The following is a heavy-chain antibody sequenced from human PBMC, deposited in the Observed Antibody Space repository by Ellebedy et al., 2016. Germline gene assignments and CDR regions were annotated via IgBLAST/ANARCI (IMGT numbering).Heavy chain of an antibody. D-gene: IGHD1/OR15-1a*01. CDR3: TREGIRFKNRKEQFDY. Sequence: GGSLRLSCVASGFTFGDYAMSWFRQTPGKGLEGVAFIRSKPYGGTTEYAASVKGRFTISRDDSKSIAYLQMNSLKTEDTAVYYCTREGIRFKNRKEQFDYWGQGTLVTVSS. J-gene: IGHJ4*02. CDR2: IRSKPYGGTT. V-gene: IGHV3-49*03. CDR1: GFTFGDYA.